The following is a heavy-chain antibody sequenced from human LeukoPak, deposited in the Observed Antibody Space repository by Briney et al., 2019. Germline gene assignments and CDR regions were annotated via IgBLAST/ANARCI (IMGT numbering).Heavy chain of an antibody. D-gene: IGHD3-16*01. CDR1: GGSISSVY. Sequence: SETLSLTCTVSGGSISSVYWSWIRQPPGKGLEWIGDISYSGTTNYNPSLKSRVTISVDTSKNQFSLRLSSVPAADLALYYCARRLTTPSYYFDYWGQGTLVTVSS. J-gene: IGHJ4*02. CDR3: ARRLTTPSYYFDY. CDR2: ISYSGTT. V-gene: IGHV4-59*01.